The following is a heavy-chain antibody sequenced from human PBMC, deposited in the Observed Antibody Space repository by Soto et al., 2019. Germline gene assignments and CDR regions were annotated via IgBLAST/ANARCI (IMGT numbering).Heavy chain of an antibody. Sequence: PSETLSLTCTVSGGSISSSSYYWGWIRQHPGKGLEWIGNIHYSGSTYYSPSLMSRLTISVDTSKSQFSLKLSSVTAADTAVYYCAAGPNLYFFDYWGQGTLVTVSS. J-gene: IGHJ4*02. CDR3: AAGPNLYFFDY. V-gene: IGHV4-31*03. D-gene: IGHD6-13*01. CDR1: GGSISSSSYY. CDR2: IHYSGST.